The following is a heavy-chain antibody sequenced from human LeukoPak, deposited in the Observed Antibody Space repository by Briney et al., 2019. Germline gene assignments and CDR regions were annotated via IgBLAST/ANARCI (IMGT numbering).Heavy chain of an antibody. CDR1: GGSISSSSYY. CDR3: AKEAYYDILTGYFRTPYFDY. V-gene: IGHV4-39*01. J-gene: IGHJ4*02. D-gene: IGHD3-9*01. CDR2: IYYSGST. Sequence: SETLSLTCTVSGGSISSSSYYWGWIRQPPGKGLEWIGSIYYSGSTYYNPSLKSRVTISVDTSKNQFSLKLSSVTAADTAVYYCAKEAYYDILTGYFRTPYFDYWGQGTLVTVSS.